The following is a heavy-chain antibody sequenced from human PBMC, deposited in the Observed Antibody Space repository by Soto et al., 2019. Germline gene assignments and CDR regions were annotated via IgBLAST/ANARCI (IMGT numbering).Heavy chain of an antibody. CDR2: MNPNSGNT. CDR1: GYTFATYD. V-gene: IGHV1-8*01. D-gene: IGHD2-21*01. CDR3: ARSDGYNFNWLDS. J-gene: IGHJ5*01. Sequence: QVQLVQSGAEVKTPGASVKVSCKASGYTFATYDINWVRQAPGQGLEWMGWMNPNSGNTGYAQKFPSSLTMTRDSALSVAHMELSSLRNEDTAVYYCARSDGYNFNWLDSWGQGTLVTVSA.